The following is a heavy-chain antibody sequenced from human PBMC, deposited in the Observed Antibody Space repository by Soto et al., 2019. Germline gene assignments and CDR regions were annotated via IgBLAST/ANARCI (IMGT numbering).Heavy chain of an antibody. V-gene: IGHV4-4*07. Sequence: PSETLSLTCTVSGGSISSYYWSWIRQPAGKGLEWIGRIYTSGSTNYNPSLKSRVTMSVDTSKNQFSLKLSPVTAADTAVYYCARDRTITIFGVDKNYYGMDVWGQGTTVTVSS. D-gene: IGHD3-3*01. J-gene: IGHJ6*02. CDR3: ARDRTITIFGVDKNYYGMDV. CDR1: GGSISSYY. CDR2: IYTSGST.